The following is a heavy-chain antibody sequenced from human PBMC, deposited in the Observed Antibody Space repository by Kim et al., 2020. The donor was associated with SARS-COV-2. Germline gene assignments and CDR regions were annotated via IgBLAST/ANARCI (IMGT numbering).Heavy chain of an antibody. CDR3: ARVEWTIDPGYYYYGMDV. CDR2: IIPIFGTA. CDR1: GGTFSSYA. Sequence: SVKVSCKASGGTFSSYAISWVRQAPGQGLEWMGGIIPIFGTANYAQKFQGRVTITADESTSTAYMELSSLRSEDTAVYYCARVEWTIDPGYYYYGMDVWGQGTTVTVSS. D-gene: IGHD3-3*01. V-gene: IGHV1-69*13. J-gene: IGHJ6*02.